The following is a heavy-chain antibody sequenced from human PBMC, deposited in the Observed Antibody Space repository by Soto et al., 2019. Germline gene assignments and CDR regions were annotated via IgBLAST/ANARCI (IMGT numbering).Heavy chain of an antibody. CDR2: FDPENGET. V-gene: IGHV1-24*01. CDR3: ATESRNPDYYYYGMDV. Sequence: ASVKVSCKVSGYTLSELSMHWVRQAPGKGLEWMGGFDPENGETIYTQKFQGRVTMTEDTSTDTAYIELSSLRTEDTAVYYCATESRNPDYYYYGMDVCVQGTRVTVSS. CDR1: GYTLSELS. J-gene: IGHJ6*02. D-gene: IGHD1-1*01.